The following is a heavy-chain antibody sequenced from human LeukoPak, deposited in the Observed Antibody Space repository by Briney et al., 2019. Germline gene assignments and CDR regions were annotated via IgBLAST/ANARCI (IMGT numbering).Heavy chain of an antibody. V-gene: IGHV1-46*01. J-gene: IGHJ4*02. CDR3: ATQLLFSSPFDY. CDR2: INPSGGST. CDR1: GYTFTSYY. Sequence: GASVKVSCKASGYTFTSYYMHWVRQAPGQGLEWMGIINPSGGSTSYAQKFQGRVTMTRDTSISTAYMELSRLRSDDTAVYYCATQLLFSSPFDYWGQGTLVAVSS. D-gene: IGHD1-1*01.